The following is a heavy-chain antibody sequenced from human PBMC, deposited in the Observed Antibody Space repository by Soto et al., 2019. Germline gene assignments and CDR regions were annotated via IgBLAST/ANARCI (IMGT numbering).Heavy chain of an antibody. Sequence: GGSLRLSCAASGFTFSSYGMHWVRQAPGKGLEWVAVISYDGSNKYYADSVKGRFTISRDNSKNTLYLQMNSLRAEDTAVYYCAKTVNRTPYYYYYGMDVWGQGTTVTV. V-gene: IGHV3-30*18. J-gene: IGHJ6*02. CDR1: GFTFSSYG. CDR3: AKTVNRTPYYYYYGMDV. CDR2: ISYDGSNK. D-gene: IGHD2-2*01.